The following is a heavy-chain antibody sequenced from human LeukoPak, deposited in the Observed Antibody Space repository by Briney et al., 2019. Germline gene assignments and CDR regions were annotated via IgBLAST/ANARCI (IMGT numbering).Heavy chain of an antibody. J-gene: IGHJ4*02. CDR2: ISGSGGST. CDR1: GFTFSTYA. V-gene: IGHV3-23*01. D-gene: IGHD2-21*01. Sequence: GGSLRLSCAASGFTFSTYAVNWVRQAPGKGREWVSTISGSGGSTYYADSVKGRFTISRDNSKNTLYLQMNSLRAEDTAVYYCAKAFLAPGLYYFDYWGQGTLVTVSS. CDR3: AKAFLAPGLYYFDY.